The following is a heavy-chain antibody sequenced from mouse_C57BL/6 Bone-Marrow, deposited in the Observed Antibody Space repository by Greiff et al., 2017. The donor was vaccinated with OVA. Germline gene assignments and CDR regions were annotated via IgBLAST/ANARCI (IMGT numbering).Heavy chain of an antibody. J-gene: IGHJ3*01. CDR1: GFTFSSYA. Sequence: EVQRVESGGGLVKPGGSLKLSCAASGFTFSSYAMSWVRQTPEKRLEWVATISDGGSYTYYPANVKGRFTISRDTAKNNLYLHMSHLTSEDTAMYYCARLTARGFAYWGQGTLVTVSA. V-gene: IGHV5-4*01. CDR3: ARLTARGFAY. D-gene: IGHD1-2*01. CDR2: ISDGGSYT.